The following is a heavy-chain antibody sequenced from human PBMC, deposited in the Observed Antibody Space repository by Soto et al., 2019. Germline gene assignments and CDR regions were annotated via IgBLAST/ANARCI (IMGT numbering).Heavy chain of an antibody. CDR3: ARARNRHGAFDI. CDR2: IIPIFGAA. Sequence: SVKVSCKASGGTFSSYAISWVRQAPGQGLEWMGGIIPIFGAANYAQKFQGRVTITADESTSTAYMELSSLRSEDTAVYYCARARNRHGAFDIWGQGTMVTVSS. J-gene: IGHJ3*02. V-gene: IGHV1-69*13. D-gene: IGHD4-4*01. CDR1: GGTFSSYA.